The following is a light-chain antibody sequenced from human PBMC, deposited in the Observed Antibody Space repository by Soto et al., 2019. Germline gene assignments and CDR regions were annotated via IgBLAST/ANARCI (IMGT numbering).Light chain of an antibody. CDR1: QSVSRY. Sequence: EIVMTQSPATLSVSPGERVTLSCRASQSVSRYLAWYQYIPGQAPRLLIYAASNRATGIPARFSGSASGTDFTLSISSLQSEDYAVYCCHQYNNWPPWTFGQGTKVEIK. J-gene: IGKJ1*01. CDR3: HQYNNWPPWT. CDR2: AAS. V-gene: IGKV3-15*01.